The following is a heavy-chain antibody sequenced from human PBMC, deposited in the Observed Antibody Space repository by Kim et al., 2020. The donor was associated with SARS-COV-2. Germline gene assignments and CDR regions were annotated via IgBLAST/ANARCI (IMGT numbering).Heavy chain of an antibody. CDR3: ARDSLVRWYYDSSGYSPDAFDI. CDR1: GYTFTSYY. J-gene: IGHJ3*02. V-gene: IGHV1-46*01. Sequence: ASVKVSCKASGYTFTSYYMHWVRQAPGQGLEWMGIINPSGGSTSYAQKFQGRVTMTRDTSTSTVYMELSSLRSEDTAVYYCARDSLVRWYYDSSGYSPDAFDIWGQGTMVTVSS. D-gene: IGHD3-22*01. CDR2: INPSGGST.